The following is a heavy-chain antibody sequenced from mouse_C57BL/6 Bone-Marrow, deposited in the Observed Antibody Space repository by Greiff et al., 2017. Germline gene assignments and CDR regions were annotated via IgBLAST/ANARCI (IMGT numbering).Heavy chain of an antibody. Sequence: VQLKESGPGLVAPSQSLSITCTVSGFSLTSYGVHWVRQPPGKGLEWLVVVWSDGSTTSNSALKSRLSISKDNSKSQVFLKMNSLQTDDTAMYYCASYYYGSSYDYFDYWGQGTTLTVSS. CDR1: GFSLTSYG. CDR3: ASYYYGSSYDYFDY. D-gene: IGHD1-1*01. V-gene: IGHV2-6*03. J-gene: IGHJ2*01. CDR2: VWSDGST.